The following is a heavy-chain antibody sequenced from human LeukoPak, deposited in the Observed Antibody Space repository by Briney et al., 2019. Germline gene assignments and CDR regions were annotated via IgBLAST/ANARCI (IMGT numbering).Heavy chain of an antibody. CDR1: GFTFDDYA. D-gene: IGHD6-19*01. J-gene: IGHJ4*02. V-gene: IGHV3-9*01. CDR3: AKDSSAVAATRLDY. CDR2: ISWNSGSI. Sequence: GRSLRLSCAASGFTFDDYAIHWVRQAPGKGLEWVSGISWNSGSIGYADSVKGRFTISRDNAKKSLYLQMHSLRAEDTALYYCAKDSSAVAATRLDYWGQGTLVTVSS.